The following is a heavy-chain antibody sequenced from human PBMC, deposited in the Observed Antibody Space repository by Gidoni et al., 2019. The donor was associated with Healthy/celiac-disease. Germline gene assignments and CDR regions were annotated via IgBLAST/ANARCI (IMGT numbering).Heavy chain of an antibody. J-gene: IGHJ4*02. V-gene: IGHV4-38-2*02. D-gene: IGHD2-8*01. CDR2: IYHSGST. CDR1: GYSISRVYY. CDR3: ARSYCTNGVCYTGIDY. Sequence: QAQLQESGPGLVKPSETLSLTRTVSGYSISRVYYWGWIRQPPGKGLEWIGSIYHSGSTYYNPSLKSRVTISVDTSKNQFSLKLSSATAADTAVYYCARSYCTNGVCYTGIDYWGQGTLVTVSS.